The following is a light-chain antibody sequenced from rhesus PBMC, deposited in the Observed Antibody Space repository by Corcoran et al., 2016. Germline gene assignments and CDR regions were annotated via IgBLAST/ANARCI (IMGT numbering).Light chain of an antibody. Sequence: DIQMTQSPSSVSASVGDRVAITCRASQDIRTYLAWYQQKPGKAPRLLVYYATTLQSGVPSRFSGSGTGTELTLTISGLQPEDVATYYCQQYNDLVTFGGGTKVEIK. CDR3: QQYNDLVT. J-gene: IGKJ4*01. V-gene: IGKV1-25*01. CDR1: QDIRTY. CDR2: YAT.